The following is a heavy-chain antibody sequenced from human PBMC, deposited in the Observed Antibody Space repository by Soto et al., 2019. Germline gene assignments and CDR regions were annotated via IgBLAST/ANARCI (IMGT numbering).Heavy chain of an antibody. J-gene: IGHJ3*01. D-gene: IGHD2-15*01. CDR1: GESVSSKHW. CDR3: EYHLVTRGYGAFDT. CDR2: IFHKGDT. Sequence: PSETLSLTCALSGESVSSKHWWTWVRQTPGKRLEWIGEIFHKGDTNYNTFLRSRVTISIDKSRNQVSLTLTSVTAADTAVYYCEYHLVTRGYGAFDTWGQGTGVTVSS. V-gene: IGHV4-4*02.